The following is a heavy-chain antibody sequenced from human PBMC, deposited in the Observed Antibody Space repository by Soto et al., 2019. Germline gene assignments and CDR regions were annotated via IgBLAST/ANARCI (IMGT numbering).Heavy chain of an antibody. D-gene: IGHD5-18*01. CDR3: ARDAGYTYGDY. CDR1: GSTFTSYY. J-gene: IGHJ4*02. Sequence: ASVKVSCKASGSTFTSYYMHWVRQAPGQGLEWMGIINPSGGSTSYAQKFPGRVTMTRDTSTSTVYMELSSLRSEDTAVYFCARDAGYTYGDYWGQGTLVTVSS. V-gene: IGHV1-46*01. CDR2: INPSGGST.